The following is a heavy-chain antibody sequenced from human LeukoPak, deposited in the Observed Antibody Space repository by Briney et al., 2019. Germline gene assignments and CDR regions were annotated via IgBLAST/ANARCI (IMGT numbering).Heavy chain of an antibody. CDR1: GFTFSSYA. D-gene: IGHD5-18*01. Sequence: PGGSLRLSCAASGFTFSSYAMHWVRQAPGKGLEWVAVMSYDGSNKYYADSVKGRFTISRDNSKNTLYLQMNSLRAEDTAVYYCARPDTAMARRRILGNFDYWGQGTLVTVSS. CDR3: ARPDTAMARRRILGNFDY. CDR2: MSYDGSNK. J-gene: IGHJ4*02. V-gene: IGHV3-30-3*01.